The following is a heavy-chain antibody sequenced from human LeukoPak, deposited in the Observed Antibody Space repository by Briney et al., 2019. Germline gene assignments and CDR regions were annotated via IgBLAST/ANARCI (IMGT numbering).Heavy chain of an antibody. CDR1: GGSISSYY. Sequence: PSETLSLTCTVSGGSISSYYWSWIRQPPGKGLEWIGYIYSSGSTTYNPSLKSRVTISVDTSKNQFSLNLSSVTAADTAIYYCARVSMVRGEYFYYYYMDVWGKGTTVTISS. J-gene: IGHJ6*03. CDR2: IYSSGST. V-gene: IGHV4-59*01. CDR3: ARVSMVRGEYFYYYYMDV. D-gene: IGHD3-10*01.